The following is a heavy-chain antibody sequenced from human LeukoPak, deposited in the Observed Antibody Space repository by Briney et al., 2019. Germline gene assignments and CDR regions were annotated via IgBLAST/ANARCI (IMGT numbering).Heavy chain of an antibody. V-gene: IGHV4-39*07. CDR3: ARVSGGYVVDY. Sequence: SETLSLTCTVSGGSISSSSYYWGWIRQPPGKGLEWIGSIYYSGSTYYNPSLKSRVTISVDTSKNQFSLKLSSVTAADTAVYYCARVSGGYVVDYWGQGTLVTVSS. CDR1: GGSISSSSYY. J-gene: IGHJ4*02. D-gene: IGHD1-26*01. CDR2: IYYSGST.